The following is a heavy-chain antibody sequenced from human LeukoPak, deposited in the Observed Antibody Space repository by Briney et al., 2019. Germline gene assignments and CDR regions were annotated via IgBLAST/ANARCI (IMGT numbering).Heavy chain of an antibody. J-gene: IGHJ5*02. Sequence: SVKVSCKASGGTFSSYAISWVRQAPGQGLEWMGRIIPILGIANYAQKFQGRVTITADKSTSTAYMELSSLRSEDTAVYYCATRLDRTNNWFDPWGQGTLVTASS. CDR1: GGTFSSYA. CDR2: IIPILGIA. V-gene: IGHV1-69*04. D-gene: IGHD6-19*01. CDR3: ATRLDRTNNWFDP.